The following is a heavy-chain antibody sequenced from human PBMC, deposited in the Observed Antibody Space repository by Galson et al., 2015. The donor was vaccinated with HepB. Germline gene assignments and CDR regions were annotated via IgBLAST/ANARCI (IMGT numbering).Heavy chain of an antibody. J-gene: IGHJ4*02. D-gene: IGHD4-23*01. CDR1: GFTFDDYA. CDR2: ISWNSGSI. Sequence: SLRLSCAASGFTFDDYAIHWVRQAPGKGLEWVSGISWNSGSIAYADSVKGRFTISRDNAKNSLYLQMSSLRAEDTALYYCAKDLLLTPYGGVDYWGQGTLVTVSS. CDR3: AKDLLLTPYGGVDY. V-gene: IGHV3-9*01.